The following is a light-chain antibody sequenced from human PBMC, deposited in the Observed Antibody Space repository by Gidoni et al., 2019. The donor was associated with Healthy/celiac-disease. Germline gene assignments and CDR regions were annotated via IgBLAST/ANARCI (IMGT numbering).Light chain of an antibody. CDR3: QQYNYWPSYT. Sequence: PATLSVSPGERATLSCRASQSVSSNLAWYQQKPWQAPRLLIYCASTRATGIPARFSGSGSGTEFTLTIRRLQFEDFAVYFCQQYNYWPSYTFGQGTKLEIK. V-gene: IGKV3-15*01. CDR1: QSVSSN. J-gene: IGKJ2*01. CDR2: CAS.